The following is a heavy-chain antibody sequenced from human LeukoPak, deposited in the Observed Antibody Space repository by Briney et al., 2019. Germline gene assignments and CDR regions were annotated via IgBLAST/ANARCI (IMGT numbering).Heavy chain of an antibody. CDR1: VGTFSSYA. CDR2: IIPIFGTA. D-gene: IGHD2-21*02. V-gene: IGHV1-69*05. CDR3: ARDVVTKAGAFGI. J-gene: IGHJ3*02. Sequence: SSVKVSCKASVGTFSSYAISWVRQAPGQGLEWMGRIIPIFGTANYAQKFQGRVTITTDESTSTAYMELSSLRSEDTAVYYCARDVVTKAGAFGIWGQGTMVTISS.